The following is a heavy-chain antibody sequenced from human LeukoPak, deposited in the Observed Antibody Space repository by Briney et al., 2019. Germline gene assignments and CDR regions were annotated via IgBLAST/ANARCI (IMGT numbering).Heavy chain of an antibody. CDR3: ARARQQLVMNWFDP. V-gene: IGHV1-2*02. CDR2: INPNSGGT. Sequence: ASVKVSCKASGYTFTGYYMHWVRQAPGQGLEWMEWINPNSGGTNYAQKFQGRVTMTRDTSISTAYMELSRLRSDDTAVYYCARARQQLVMNWFDPWGQGTLVTVSS. D-gene: IGHD6-13*01. CDR1: GYTFTGYY. J-gene: IGHJ5*02.